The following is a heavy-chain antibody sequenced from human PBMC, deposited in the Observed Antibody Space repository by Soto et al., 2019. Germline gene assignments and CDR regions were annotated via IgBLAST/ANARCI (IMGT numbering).Heavy chain of an antibody. CDR1: CDTFNFYS. J-gene: IGHJ4*02. Sequence: QVQLVQSGAEVKRPGSSVKVSCKASCDTFNFYSINWVRQAPGLGLEWMGRVNPIVSRSNYAQKFQGRVTMTADKATSTTYMELSGLRSEDTAIYYCASSYGSGYRAFDYWGQGALVTVSS. V-gene: IGHV1-69*02. CDR2: VNPIVSRS. D-gene: IGHD3-10*01. CDR3: ASSYGSGYRAFDY.